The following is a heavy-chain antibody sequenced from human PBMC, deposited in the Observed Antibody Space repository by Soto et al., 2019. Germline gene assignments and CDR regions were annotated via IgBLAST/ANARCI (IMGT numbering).Heavy chain of an antibody. D-gene: IGHD3-3*01. J-gene: IGHJ4*02. Sequence: LRLSCAASGFTFSSYAMHWVRQAPGKGLEWVAVISYDGSNKYYADSVKGRFTISRDNSKNTLYLQMNSLRAEDTAVYYCARDDHYDFWSGYWDYWGQGTLVTVSS. CDR3: ARDDHYDFWSGYWDY. CDR1: GFTFSSYA. V-gene: IGHV3-30-3*01. CDR2: ISYDGSNK.